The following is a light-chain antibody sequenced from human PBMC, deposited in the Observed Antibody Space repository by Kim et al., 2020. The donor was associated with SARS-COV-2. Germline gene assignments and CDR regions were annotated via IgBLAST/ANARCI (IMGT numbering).Light chain of an antibody. Sequence: VYPGQTASITCSGEKLGDKYACWYQQKPGQSPVLVIYQDSKRPSGIPERFSGSNSGNTATLTISGTQAMDEADYYCQAWDSSTAVFGGGTQLTVL. CDR2: QDS. CDR1: KLGDKY. CDR3: QAWDSSTAV. V-gene: IGLV3-1*01. J-gene: IGLJ2*01.